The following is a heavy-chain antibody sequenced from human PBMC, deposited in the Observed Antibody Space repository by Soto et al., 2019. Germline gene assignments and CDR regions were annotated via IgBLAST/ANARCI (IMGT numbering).Heavy chain of an antibody. D-gene: IGHD3-22*01. J-gene: IGHJ4*02. CDR3: ARGYYDSSGYYWRYYFDY. V-gene: IGHV3-30-3*01. CDR2: ISYDGSNK. Sequence: GGSLRLSCAASGFTFSGYAMHWVRQAPGKGLEWVAVISYDGSNKYYADSVKGRFTISRDNSKNTLYLQMNSLRAEDTAVYYCARGYYDSSGYYWRYYFDYWGQGTLVTVSS. CDR1: GFTFSGYA.